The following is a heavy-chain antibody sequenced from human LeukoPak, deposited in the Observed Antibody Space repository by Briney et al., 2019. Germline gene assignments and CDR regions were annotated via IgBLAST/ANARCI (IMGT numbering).Heavy chain of an antibody. CDR3: AKSDYDKAFDI. D-gene: IGHD3-22*01. CDR1: GFTFSDYY. CDR2: ISSSGSTI. Sequence: KPGGSLRLSCAASGFTFSDYYMSWIRQAPGKGLEWVSYISSSGSTIYYADSVKGRFTISRDNSKNTLYLQMNSLRAEDTAVYYCAKSDYDKAFDIWGQGTMVTVSS. J-gene: IGHJ3*02. V-gene: IGHV3-11*01.